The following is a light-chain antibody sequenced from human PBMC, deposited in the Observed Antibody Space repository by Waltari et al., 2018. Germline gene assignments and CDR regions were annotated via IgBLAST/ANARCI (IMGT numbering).Light chain of an antibody. CDR3: QNYNSAPLA. J-gene: IGKJ4*01. CDR1: QGISNF. CDR2: AAS. Sequence: DIQMTQSPSSLSASVGDKVPITCRASQGISNFLAWYQQKPGQIPKLLIHAASTLRSGVPSRFSGSGSGTDFTLTVSSLQPEDVATYYCQNYNSAPLAFGGGTTVEIK. V-gene: IGKV1-27*01.